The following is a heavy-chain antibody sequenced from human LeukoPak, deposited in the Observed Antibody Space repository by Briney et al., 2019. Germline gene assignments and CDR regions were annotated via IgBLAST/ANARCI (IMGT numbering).Heavy chain of an antibody. J-gene: IGHJ4*02. D-gene: IGHD4-4*01. Sequence: PSETLSLTCTVSGGSISSSSYYWGWIRQPPGKGLEWIGSIYYSGSTYYNPSLKSRVTISVDTSKNQFSLKVSSVTAADTAVYYCARQDYSNFGFDYWGQGALVTVSS. V-gene: IGHV4-39*01. CDR2: IYYSGST. CDR1: GGSISSSSYY. CDR3: ARQDYSNFGFDY.